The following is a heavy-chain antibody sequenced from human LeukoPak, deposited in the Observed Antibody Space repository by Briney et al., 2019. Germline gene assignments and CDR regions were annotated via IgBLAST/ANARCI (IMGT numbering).Heavy chain of an antibody. CDR1: GCTFSSYA. CDR2: ISGSGGST. CDR3: AKGIAARPRYYYYYMDV. J-gene: IGHJ6*03. D-gene: IGHD6-6*01. Sequence: PGGSLRLSCAASGCTFSSYAMNWVRQAPGKGLEWVSAISGSGGSTYYADSVKGRFTISRDNSKNTLYLQMNSLRAEDTAVYYCAKGIAARPRYYYYYMDVWGKGTTVTVSS. V-gene: IGHV3-23*01.